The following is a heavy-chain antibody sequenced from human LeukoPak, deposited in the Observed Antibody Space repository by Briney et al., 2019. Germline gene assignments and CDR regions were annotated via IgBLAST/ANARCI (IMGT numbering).Heavy chain of an antibody. CDR2: IGPTGSTT. V-gene: IGHV3-74*01. CDR3: ARGPNSNWSGLDF. J-gene: IGHJ4*02. Sequence: GGSLRLSCTASGFSFSGHWMHWARQLPGKGLVWVSRIGPTGSTTSYADSVKGRFTVSRDNAKNTLYLQVNNLRAEDTAVYYCARGPNSNWSGLDFWGQGTLLTVSS. CDR1: GFSFSGHW. D-gene: IGHD6-6*01.